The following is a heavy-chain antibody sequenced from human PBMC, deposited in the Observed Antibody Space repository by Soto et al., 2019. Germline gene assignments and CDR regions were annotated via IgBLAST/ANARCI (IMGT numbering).Heavy chain of an antibody. Sequence: QVQLVESGGGVVQPGRSLRLSCAASGFTFSSYGMHWVRQAPGKGLEGVAVISDDGTNKYYADSVKGRFTISRDNSKNTLYLQMNSLRAEDTAVYYCAKDLLRPGRAYGMDVWGQGTTVTVSS. CDR2: ISDDGTNK. J-gene: IGHJ6*02. V-gene: IGHV3-30*18. CDR1: GFTFSSYG. CDR3: AKDLLRPGRAYGMDV.